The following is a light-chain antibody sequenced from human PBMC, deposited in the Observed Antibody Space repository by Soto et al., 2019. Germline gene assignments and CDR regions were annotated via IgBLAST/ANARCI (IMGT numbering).Light chain of an antibody. CDR3: QQSYSTPFT. J-gene: IGKJ3*01. CDR2: AAS. CDR1: QSISNF. Sequence: DIQMTQSPSSLSASVGDRVTITCRASQSISNFLNWYQQKPGKAPKLLIYAASSLQSGVPSTFGGSRSGTDFTLTISSLQPEDFATYYCQQSYSTPFTFGPGTTVDIK. V-gene: IGKV1-39*01.